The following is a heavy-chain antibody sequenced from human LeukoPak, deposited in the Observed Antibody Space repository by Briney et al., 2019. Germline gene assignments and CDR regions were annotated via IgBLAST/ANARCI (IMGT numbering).Heavy chain of an antibody. CDR2: ISAYNGDT. CDR1: GYTFTNYG. CDR3: ARVWAGTAVHSYDY. D-gene: IGHD1-7*01. Sequence: ASVKVSCKASGYTFTNYGLSWVRQAPGQGLEWMGWISAYNGDTYYAQRLHGRVTMTTDTSTSTAYMELSRLRSDDTAVYYCARVWAGTAVHSYDYWGQGTLVTVSS. V-gene: IGHV1-18*01. J-gene: IGHJ4*02.